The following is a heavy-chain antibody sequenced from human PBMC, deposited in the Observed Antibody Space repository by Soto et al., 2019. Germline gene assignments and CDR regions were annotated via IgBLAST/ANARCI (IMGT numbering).Heavy chain of an antibody. Sequence: RGSLRLSCAASGFTCSSYSMNWFRQAPGKGLEWVSSISSSSSYIYYADSVKGRFTISRDNAKNSLYLQMNSLRAEDTAVYYCARDGVAAAGLGYWGQRTLVTVSS. CDR2: ISSSSSYI. CDR1: GFTCSSYS. D-gene: IGHD6-13*01. CDR3: ARDGVAAAGLGY. V-gene: IGHV3-21*01. J-gene: IGHJ4*02.